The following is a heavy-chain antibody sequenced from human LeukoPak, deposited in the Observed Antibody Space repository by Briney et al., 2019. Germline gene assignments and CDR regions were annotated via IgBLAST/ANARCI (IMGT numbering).Heavy chain of an antibody. CDR1: GFTLRRYS. CDR3: AKYCSSTRRAFDI. CDR2: ISSSRSYI. Sequence: KPGGSLTLSCSASGFTLRRYSMKWVRQAPGKGREGVSSISSSRSYIYYADSVKGRFPISRDNPNNSMYLQMASLRAEDTAVSYCAKYCSSTRRAFDIWGQGTMVTVSS. V-gene: IGHV3-21*01. J-gene: IGHJ3*02. D-gene: IGHD2-2*01.